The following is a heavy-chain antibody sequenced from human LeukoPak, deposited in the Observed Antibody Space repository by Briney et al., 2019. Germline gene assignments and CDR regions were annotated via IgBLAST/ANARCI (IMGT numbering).Heavy chain of an antibody. Sequence: GGSLRLSCAASGFTFSSYGMNWVRQAPGKGLEWVSSISGSGDNRNYADSVKGRFTISRDNSKSTLYLEMNSLRAEDTAIYYCAKNPLVSGTIYFDSWGQGTLLTVSS. V-gene: IGHV3-23*01. D-gene: IGHD6-19*01. CDR3: AKNPLVSGTIYFDS. CDR1: GFTFSSYG. CDR2: ISGSGDNR. J-gene: IGHJ4*02.